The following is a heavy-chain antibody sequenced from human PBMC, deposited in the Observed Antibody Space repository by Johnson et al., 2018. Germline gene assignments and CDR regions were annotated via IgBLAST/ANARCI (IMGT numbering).Heavy chain of an antibody. CDR1: GFTFSSYD. CDR3: ARDLSGQWLGP. V-gene: IGHV3-33*08. J-gene: IGHJ5*02. D-gene: IGHD6-19*01. CDR2: IWYDGSNK. Sequence: QVQLVESGGGLVQPGGSLRLSCAASGFTFSSYDMHWVRQATGKGLEWVAVIWYDGSNKYYADSVKGRFTISRDNSKNTLYLQMNSLRAEDTAVYYCARDLSGQWLGPWGQGTLVTVSS.